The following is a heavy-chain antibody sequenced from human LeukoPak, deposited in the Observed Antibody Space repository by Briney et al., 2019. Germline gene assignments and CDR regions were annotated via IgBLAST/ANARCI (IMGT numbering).Heavy chain of an antibody. Sequence: SETLSLTCTVSDDSVSSHYWNWIRQPPGKGLEFIGWVHYSGDTDYNPSLKSRVTIPLDPSHNQFPPKVKSVTAADTAVYYCARASAVAQVGGYSYHPLDVWGQGTTVTVSS. D-gene: IGHD5-18*01. CDR1: DDSVSSHY. J-gene: IGHJ6*02. CDR3: ARASAVAQVGGYSYHPLDV. V-gene: IGHV4-59*08. CDR2: VHYSGDT.